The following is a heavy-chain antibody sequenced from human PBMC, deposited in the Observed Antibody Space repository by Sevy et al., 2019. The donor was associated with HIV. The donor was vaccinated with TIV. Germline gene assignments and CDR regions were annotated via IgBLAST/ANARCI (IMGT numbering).Heavy chain of an antibody. CDR3: ARDAGNYYFHY. D-gene: IGHD1-7*01. V-gene: IGHV3-7*01. CDR1: GFTFSKYW. CDR2: IKQDAGQK. Sequence: GGSLRLSCAASGFTFSKYWMGWVRQAPGKGLEWVANIKQDAGQKYYVDSAKGRFTISRDNAKNSLYLQMNSLSAEDTAVYFCARDAGNYYFHYWGQGTLVTVSS. J-gene: IGHJ4*02.